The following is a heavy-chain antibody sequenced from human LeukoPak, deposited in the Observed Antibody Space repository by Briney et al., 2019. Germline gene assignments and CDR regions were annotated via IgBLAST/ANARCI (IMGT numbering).Heavy chain of an antibody. D-gene: IGHD3-16*01. CDR2: LSGSGDRT. V-gene: IGHV3-23*01. Sequence: PGGSLRLSCAASGFTFNTYDMSWVRQSPVKGLEWVSGLSGSGDRTYYTDSVKGRFTISRDNSKNTLYLQMNRLRAEDTAVYYCAKMGDRFGLWGHKTKYYMDVWGKGTTVTVSS. CDR3: AKMGDRFGLWGHKTKYYMDV. CDR1: GFTFNTYD. J-gene: IGHJ6*03.